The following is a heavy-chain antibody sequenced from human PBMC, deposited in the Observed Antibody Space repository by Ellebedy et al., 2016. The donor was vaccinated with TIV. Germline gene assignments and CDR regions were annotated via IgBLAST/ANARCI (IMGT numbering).Heavy chain of an antibody. V-gene: IGHV3-21*01. CDR3: AREDYYDSSGYYAY. CDR1: GFPFSSYT. Sequence: GESLKLSXAASGFPFSSYTMNWVRQAPGKGLEWVSSISSSSSYIYYADSVKGRFTISRDNAKNSLSLQMNSLRAEDTAVYYCAREDYYDSSGYYAYWGQGTLVTVSS. D-gene: IGHD3-22*01. J-gene: IGHJ4*02. CDR2: ISSSSSYI.